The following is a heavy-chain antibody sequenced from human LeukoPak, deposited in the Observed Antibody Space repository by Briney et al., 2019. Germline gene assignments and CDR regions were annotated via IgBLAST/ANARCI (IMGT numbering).Heavy chain of an antibody. V-gene: IGHV3-64*05. CDR3: VRDSITIFGVVIIPFDY. CDR2: ISSNGGST. D-gene: IGHD3-3*01. Sequence: GGSLTLSFSPSGFTFSIYSMHWVRQAPGKGLEYVSAISSNGGSTYYADSVKGRFTISRDNSKNTLYFQKSSLRSEHAAVYYCVRDSITIFGVVIIPFDYCGQGTLVTVSS. CDR1: GFTFSIYS. J-gene: IGHJ4*02.